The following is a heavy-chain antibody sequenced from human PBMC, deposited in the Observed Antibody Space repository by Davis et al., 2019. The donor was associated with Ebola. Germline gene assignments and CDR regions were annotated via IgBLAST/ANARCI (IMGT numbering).Heavy chain of an antibody. Sequence: GESLKISCAASGFTFSSYGMHWVRQAPGKGLEWVAVIWYDGSNKYYADSVKGRFTISRDNSKNTLYLQMNSLRAEDTAVYYCARTVGANYYYGMDVWGKGTTVTVSS. V-gene: IGHV3-33*01. CDR2: IWYDGSNK. CDR1: GFTFSSYG. CDR3: ARTVGANYYYGMDV. D-gene: IGHD1-26*01. J-gene: IGHJ6*04.